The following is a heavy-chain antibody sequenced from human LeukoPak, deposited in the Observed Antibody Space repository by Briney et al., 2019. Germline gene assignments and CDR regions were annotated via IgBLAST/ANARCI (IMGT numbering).Heavy chain of an antibody. CDR2: INHSGST. CDR3: ARRPYCSGGSCRGGTIDY. CDR1: GGSITTYY. Sequence: PSETLSLTCAASGGSITTYYWSWIRQPPGKGLEWIGEINHSGSTNYNPSLKSRVTVSVDTSKNQFSLRLSSVTAADTAVYYCARRPYCSGGSCRGGTIDYWGQGTRVTVSS. V-gene: IGHV4-34*01. J-gene: IGHJ4*02. D-gene: IGHD2-15*01.